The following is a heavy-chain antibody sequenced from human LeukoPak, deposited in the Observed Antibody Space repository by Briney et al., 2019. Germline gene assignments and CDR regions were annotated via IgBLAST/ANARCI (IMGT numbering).Heavy chain of an antibody. CDR3: ARDRSGSYYFDY. V-gene: IGHV4-30-4*01. CDR1: GGSISSGDYY. Sequence: PSETLSLTCTVSGGSISSGDYYWSWIRQPPGKGLEWIGYIYYSGSTYYNPSLKSRVTISVDTSKNQFSLKLSSVTAADTAVYYYARDRSGSYYFDYWGQGTLVTVSS. D-gene: IGHD3-10*01. CDR2: IYYSGST. J-gene: IGHJ4*02.